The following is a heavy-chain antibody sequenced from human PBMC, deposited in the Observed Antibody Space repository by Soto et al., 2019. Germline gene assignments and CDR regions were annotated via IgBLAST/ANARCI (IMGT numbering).Heavy chain of an antibody. CDR1: GGSISSYY. CDR2: IYYSGST. CDR3: ARQFARSDFWSGYPLAGWFDP. V-gene: IGHV4-59*08. D-gene: IGHD3-3*01. Sequence: SETLSLTCTVSGGSISSYYWSWIRQPPGKRLEWFGYIYYSGSTNYNPSLKSRVTISVDTSKNQFSLKLSSVTAADTAVYYCARQFARSDFWSGYPLAGWFDPWGQGTLVTVSS. J-gene: IGHJ5*02.